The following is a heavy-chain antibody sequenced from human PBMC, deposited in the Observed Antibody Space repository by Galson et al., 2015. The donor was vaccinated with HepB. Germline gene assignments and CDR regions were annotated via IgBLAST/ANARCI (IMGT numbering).Heavy chain of an antibody. CDR2: INSDGSST. J-gene: IGHJ6*03. CDR3: ARANRDFPGYYYYMDV. Sequence: SLRLSCAASGFTFSSYWMHWVRQAPGKGLVWVSRINSDGSSTSYADSVKGRFTISRDNAKNTLYLQMNSLRAEDTAVYYCARANRDFPGYYYYMDVWGKGTTVTVSS. D-gene: IGHD3-3*01. V-gene: IGHV3-74*01. CDR1: GFTFSSYW.